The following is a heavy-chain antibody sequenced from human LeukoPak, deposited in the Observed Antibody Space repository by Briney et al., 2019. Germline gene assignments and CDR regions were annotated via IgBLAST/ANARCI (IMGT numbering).Heavy chain of an antibody. V-gene: IGHV3-74*01. CDR2: INRDGSST. J-gene: IGHJ5*02. Sequence: GGSLRLSCATSGFTFSSYWMHWVRQAPGKGLVWVSRINRDGSSTRYADSVKGRFTISRDNAKNTLYLQMNSLRAEDTAVYYCARAKTINWFDPWGQGTLVTVSS. D-gene: IGHD4/OR15-4a*01. CDR3: ARAKTINWFDP. CDR1: GFTFSSYW.